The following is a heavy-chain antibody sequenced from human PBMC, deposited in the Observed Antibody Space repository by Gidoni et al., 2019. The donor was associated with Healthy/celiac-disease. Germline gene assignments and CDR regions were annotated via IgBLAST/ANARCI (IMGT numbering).Heavy chain of an antibody. D-gene: IGHD2-15*01. CDR2: T. J-gene: IGHJ3*02. CDR3: ARNLLLRAFDI. Sequence: TNYNPSLKSRVTISVDTSKNQFSLKLSSVTAADTAVYYCARNLLLRAFDIWGQGTMVTVSS. V-gene: IGHV4-59*01.